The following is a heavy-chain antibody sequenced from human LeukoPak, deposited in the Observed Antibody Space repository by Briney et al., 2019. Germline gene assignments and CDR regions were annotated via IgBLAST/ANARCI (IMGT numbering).Heavy chain of an antibody. J-gene: IGHJ3*02. V-gene: IGHV3-30-3*01. Sequence: GGSLRLSCAASGFTFSSYAMHWARQAPGKRLEWVAVISYDGSNKYYADSVKGRFTISRDNSKNTLYLQMNSLRAEDTAVYYCARDPHTIFGVVTPDAFDIWGQGTMVTVSS. CDR3: ARDPHTIFGVVTPDAFDI. D-gene: IGHD3-3*01. CDR1: GFTFSSYA. CDR2: ISYDGSNK.